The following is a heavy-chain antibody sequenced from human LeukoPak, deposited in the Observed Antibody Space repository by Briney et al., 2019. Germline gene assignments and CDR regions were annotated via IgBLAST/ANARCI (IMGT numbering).Heavy chain of an antibody. CDR2: IYYSGST. J-gene: IGHJ4*02. D-gene: IGHD2/OR15-2a*01. Sequence: PSETLSLTCTVSGGSISSYYWSWIRQPPGKGREWIGCIYYSGSTNQNPSLKSRVTISVDTSKNQFSLKLSSVTAADTAVYYCARRIDYFDYWGQGTLVTVSS. CDR1: GGSISSYY. CDR3: ARRIDYFDY. V-gene: IGHV4-59*08.